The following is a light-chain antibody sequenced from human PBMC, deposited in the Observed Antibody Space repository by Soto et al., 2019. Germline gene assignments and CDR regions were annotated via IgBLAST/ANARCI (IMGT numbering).Light chain of an antibody. CDR2: DNN. V-gene: IGLV1-51*01. CDR1: SSNIGNNY. CDR3: ATGDDSLSTWV. J-gene: IGLJ7*01. Sequence: QSVLTQPASLSAAPGQRVTISCSGSSSNIGNNYVSWYQQFPGIAPKLLIYDNNDRPSGIPDRFSGSKSGTSATLVITGLQPGDEAVYICATGDDSLSTWVFGGGTQLTVL.